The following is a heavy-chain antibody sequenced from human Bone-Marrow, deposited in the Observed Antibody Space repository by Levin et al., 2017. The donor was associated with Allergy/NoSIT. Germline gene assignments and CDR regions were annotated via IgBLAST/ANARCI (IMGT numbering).Heavy chain of an antibody. D-gene: IGHD1-1*01. J-gene: IGHJ4*02. V-gene: IGHV3-48*04. CDR2: ISSSSSTI. CDR1: GFTFSSYS. Sequence: QPGGSLRLSCAASGFTFSSYSMNWVRQAPGKGLEWVSYISSSSSTIYYADSVKGRFTISRDNAKNSLYLQMNSLRAEDTAVYYCARDLQNDYWGQGTLVTVSS. CDR3: ARDLQNDY.